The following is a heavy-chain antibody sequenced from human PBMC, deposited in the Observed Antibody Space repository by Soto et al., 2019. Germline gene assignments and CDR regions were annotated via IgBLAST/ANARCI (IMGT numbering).Heavy chain of an antibody. J-gene: IGHJ3*01. CDR2: INPSVGDT. CDR1: GYTFSAYY. Sequence: GASVKVSCKASGYTFSAYYAHWVRQALGQGLEWMGLINPSVGDTSHAQKFQGRVTLTRDTSTSTVYMELNSLTSEDTAMYYCAISKDTSGAFDFWGQGTMVTVSS. V-gene: IGHV1-46*01. D-gene: IGHD3-22*01. CDR3: AISKDTSGAFDF.